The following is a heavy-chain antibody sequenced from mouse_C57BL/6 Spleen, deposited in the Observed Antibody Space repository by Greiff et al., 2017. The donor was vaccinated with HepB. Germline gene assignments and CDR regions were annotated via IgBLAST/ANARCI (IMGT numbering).Heavy chain of an antibody. V-gene: IGHV1-50*01. CDR2: IDPSDSYT. J-gene: IGHJ4*01. D-gene: IGHD2-2*01. Sequence: VQLQQPGAELVKPGASVKLSCKASGYTFTSYWMQWVKQRPGQGLEWIGEIDPSDSYTNYNQKFKGKATLTVDTSSSTAYMQLSSLTSEDSAVYYCARLDGYDPYYAMDYWGQGTSVTVSS. CDR3: ARLDGYDPYYAMDY. CDR1: GYTFTSYW.